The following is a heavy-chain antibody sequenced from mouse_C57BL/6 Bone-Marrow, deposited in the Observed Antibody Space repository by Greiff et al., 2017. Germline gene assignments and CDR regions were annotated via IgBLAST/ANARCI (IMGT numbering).Heavy chain of an antibody. CDR3: AREEYSFDY. CDR2: INPNYGTT. CDR1: GYSFTDYN. Sequence: EVQLKESGPELVKPGASVKISCKASGYSFTDYNMNWVKQSNGKSLEWIGVINPNYGTTSYNEKFKGKATLTVDQSSSTAYMQLNSLTSEYSAIYYCAREEYSFDYWGQGTTLTVSS. V-gene: IGHV1-39*01. J-gene: IGHJ2*01. D-gene: IGHD5-2*01.